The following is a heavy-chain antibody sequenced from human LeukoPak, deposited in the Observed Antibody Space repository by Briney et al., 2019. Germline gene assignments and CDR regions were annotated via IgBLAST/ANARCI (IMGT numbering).Heavy chain of an antibody. D-gene: IGHD3-22*01. CDR2: IYYSGST. Sequence: SETLSLTCSVSGFSINTDYYWSWIRQPPGKGLEWIGYIYYSGSTNYNPSLKSRVTISVDTSKNQFSLKLSSVTAADTAVYYCARHPSYYDRIDYWGQGTLVTVSS. V-gene: IGHV4-59*08. J-gene: IGHJ4*02. CDR3: ARHPSYYDRIDY. CDR1: GFSINTDYY.